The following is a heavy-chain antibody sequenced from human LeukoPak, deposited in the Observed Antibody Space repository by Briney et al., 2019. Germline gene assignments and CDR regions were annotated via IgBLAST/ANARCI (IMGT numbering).Heavy chain of an antibody. Sequence: GASVKVSCKASGGTFSSYAISWVRQAPGQGLEWMGGIIPIFGTANYAQKFQGRVTITADESTSTAHMELSSLRSEDTAVYYCARDLTIFGVVNSTYYYGMDVWGQGTTVTVSS. J-gene: IGHJ6*02. CDR1: GGTFSSYA. CDR3: ARDLTIFGVVNSTYYYGMDV. CDR2: IIPIFGTA. D-gene: IGHD3-3*01. V-gene: IGHV1-69*13.